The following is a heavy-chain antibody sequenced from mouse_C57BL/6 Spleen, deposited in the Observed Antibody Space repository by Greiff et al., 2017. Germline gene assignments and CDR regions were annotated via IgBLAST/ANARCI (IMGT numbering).Heavy chain of an antibody. CDR3: ARVTTWSAMDY. Sequence: VQLQQSGPVLVKPGASVKMSCKASGYTFTDYYLNWVKQSHGKSLEWIGVINPYNGGTNYNQKFTGKATLTVDKSSSTAYMELNSLTSEDSAVYYGARVTTWSAMDYWGQGTSVTVSS. J-gene: IGHJ4*01. CDR1: GYTFTDYY. V-gene: IGHV1-19*01. D-gene: IGHD2-13*01. CDR2: INPYNGGT.